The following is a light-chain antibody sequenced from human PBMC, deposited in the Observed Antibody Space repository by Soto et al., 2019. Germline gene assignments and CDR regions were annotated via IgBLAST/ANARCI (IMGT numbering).Light chain of an antibody. CDR1: SSDVSAYDY. Sequence: QSALTQPRSVSGSPGQSVTISCTGTSSDVSAYDYVSWYQHHPGRPPKLIIYDLNKRPSGVPDRFSGSKSGNTASLTISGLHAEDEAAYYCCSYADTYTFVVFGGGTKLTVL. V-gene: IGLV2-11*01. CDR2: DLN. CDR3: CSYADTYTFVV. J-gene: IGLJ2*01.